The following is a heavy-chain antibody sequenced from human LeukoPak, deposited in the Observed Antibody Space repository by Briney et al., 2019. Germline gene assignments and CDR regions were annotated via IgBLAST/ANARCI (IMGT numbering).Heavy chain of an antibody. V-gene: IGHV3-74*01. CDR2: IHGDGTFT. D-gene: IGHD3-10*01. CDR3: ARDLVLGSGSYGQ. Sequence: GGSLRLSCAASGFTFSTYWMHWVRQAPGKRLVWVSRIHGDGTFTTSADSVKGRFTISRDNAQNMVYLQMNSLRVEDTAVYYCARDLVLGSGSYGQWGQGTLVTVSS. CDR1: GFTFSTYW. J-gene: IGHJ4*02.